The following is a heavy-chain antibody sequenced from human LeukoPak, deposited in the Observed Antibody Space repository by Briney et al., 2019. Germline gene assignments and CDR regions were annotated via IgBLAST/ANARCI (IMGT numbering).Heavy chain of an antibody. Sequence: GGSLRLSCAASGFTFTNYAMNWVRQAPEKGLEWVSSITNTAGTTYYADSVKGRFTISRDNSKNTLYLQMNSLRAEDTAVYYCAKAGGGSFYNFDYWGQGTLVTVSS. CDR2: ITNTAGTT. D-gene: IGHD1-26*01. CDR3: AKAGGGSFYNFDY. CDR1: GFTFTNYA. V-gene: IGHV3-23*01. J-gene: IGHJ4*02.